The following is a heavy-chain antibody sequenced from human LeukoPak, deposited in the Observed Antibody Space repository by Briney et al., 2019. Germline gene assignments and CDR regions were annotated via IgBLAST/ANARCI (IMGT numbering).Heavy chain of an antibody. V-gene: IGHV4-34*01. Sequence: SETLSLTCAVYGGSFSGYSWNWIRQPPGKGLEWIGEINHSGSTNHNPSLKRRVTISVDTSKNQISLKLSSVTAADTAVYYCASGPRPFDYWGQGTLVTVSS. CDR3: ASGPRPFDY. CDR2: INHSGST. J-gene: IGHJ4*02. CDR1: GGSFSGYS.